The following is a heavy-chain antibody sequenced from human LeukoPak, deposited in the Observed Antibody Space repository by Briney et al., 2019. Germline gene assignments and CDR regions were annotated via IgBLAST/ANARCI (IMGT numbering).Heavy chain of an antibody. J-gene: IGHJ1*01. CDR2: INHSGST. V-gene: IGHV4-34*01. D-gene: IGHD3-22*01. Sequence: SETLSLTCAVYGGSFSGYYWSWIRQPPGKGLEWIGEINHSGSTNYNPSLKSRVTISVDTSKNQFPLKLSSVTAADTAVYYCARDLWYDSSGYRAEYFQHWGQGTLVTVSS. CDR3: ARDLWYDSSGYRAEYFQH. CDR1: GGSFSGYY.